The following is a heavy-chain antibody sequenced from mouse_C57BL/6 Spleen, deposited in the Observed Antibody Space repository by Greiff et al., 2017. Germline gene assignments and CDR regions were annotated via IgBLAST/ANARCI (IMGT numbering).Heavy chain of an antibody. V-gene: IGHV1-72*01. Sequence: QVHVKQSGAELVKPGASVKLSCKASGYTFTSYWMHWVKQRPGRGLEWIGRIDPNSGGTKYNEKFKSKATLTVDKPSSTAYMQLSSLTSEDSAVYYCARPYYDFLYAMDYWGQGTSVTVSS. J-gene: IGHJ4*01. CDR1: GYTFTSYW. D-gene: IGHD2-4*01. CDR3: ARPYYDFLYAMDY. CDR2: IDPNSGGT.